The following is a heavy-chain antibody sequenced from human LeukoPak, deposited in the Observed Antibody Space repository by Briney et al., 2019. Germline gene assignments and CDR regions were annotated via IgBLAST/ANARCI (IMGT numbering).Heavy chain of an antibody. V-gene: IGHV4-59*01. CDR2: IYYSGST. Sequence: SETLSLTCTVSGGSISSYYWSWIRQPPGKGLEWIGYIYYSGSTNYNPSLKNRVTISVDTSKNQFSLKLSSVTAADTAVYYCARDKVAGTFDPWGQGTLVTVSS. CDR1: GGSISSYY. CDR3: ARDKVAGTFDP. J-gene: IGHJ5*02. D-gene: IGHD6-19*01.